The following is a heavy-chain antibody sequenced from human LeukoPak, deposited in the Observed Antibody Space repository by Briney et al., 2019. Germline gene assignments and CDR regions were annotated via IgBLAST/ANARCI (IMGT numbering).Heavy chain of an antibody. CDR2: IGSDGNK. CDR1: GFTFSDCA. Sequence: PGGSLRLSCAASGFTFSDCAMSWVRQAPGKGLEWVSAIGSDGNKHYSESVKGRFAISRDNSKNTLFLQMSSLRAEDTALYYCAKDIPSYCGGDCYNSFDYWGQGTLVTVSS. CDR3: AKDIPSYCGGDCYNSFDY. J-gene: IGHJ4*02. V-gene: IGHV3-23*01. D-gene: IGHD2-21*02.